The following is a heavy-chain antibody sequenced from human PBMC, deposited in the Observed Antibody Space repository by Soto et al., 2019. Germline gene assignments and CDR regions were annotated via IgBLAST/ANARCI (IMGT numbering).Heavy chain of an antibody. CDR3: AKDVGRITMVRGGFFDY. Sequence: QVQLVESGGGVVQPGRSLRLSCAASGFTFSSYGMHWVRQAPGKGLEWVAVISYDGSNKYYADSVKGRFTISRDNSKNTLYLQVNSLRAEDTAVYYCAKDVGRITMVRGGFFDYWGQGTLVTVSS. J-gene: IGHJ4*02. CDR1: GFTFSSYG. CDR2: ISYDGSNK. V-gene: IGHV3-30*18. D-gene: IGHD3-10*01.